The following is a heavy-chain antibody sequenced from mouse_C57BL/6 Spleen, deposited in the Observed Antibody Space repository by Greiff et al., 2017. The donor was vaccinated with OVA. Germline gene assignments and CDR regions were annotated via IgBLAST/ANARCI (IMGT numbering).Heavy chain of an antibody. CDR3: ARMGGTTPMDY. Sequence: QVQLKQPGAELVRPGTSVKLSCKASGYTFTSYWMHWVKQRPGQGLEWIGVIDPSDSYTNYNQKFKGKATLTVDTSSSTAYMQLSSLTSEDSAVYYCARMGGTTPMDYWGQGTSVTVSS. J-gene: IGHJ4*01. D-gene: IGHD1-1*01. V-gene: IGHV1-59*01. CDR2: IDPSDSYT. CDR1: GYTFTSYW.